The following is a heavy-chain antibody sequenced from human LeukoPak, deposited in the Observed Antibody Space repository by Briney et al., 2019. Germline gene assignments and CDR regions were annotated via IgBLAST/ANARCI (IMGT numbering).Heavy chain of an antibody. CDR2: VCDSGNT. D-gene: IGHD5-18*01. Sequence: SETLSLTCSVSGXSISGYCWSLIRQPPGRGLEWIGYVCDSGNTNYNPSLKSRVTISVDTSKKQFSLKLSSVTAADTAVYYCARGYGYHLYWGQGTLVTVSS. CDR3: ARGYGYHLY. V-gene: IGHV4-59*01. CDR1: GXSISGYC. J-gene: IGHJ4*02.